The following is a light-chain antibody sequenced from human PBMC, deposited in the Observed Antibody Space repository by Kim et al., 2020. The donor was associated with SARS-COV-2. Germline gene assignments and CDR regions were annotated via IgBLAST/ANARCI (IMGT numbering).Light chain of an antibody. J-gene: IGKJ4*01. CDR1: QSVSSY. Sequence: FAPGERSTLSCRASQSVSSYLAWYQQKPGQAPRLLIYDASNRATGIPARFSGSGSGTDFTLTISSLEPEDFAVYYCQQRSNWPLTFGGGTKVDIK. CDR3: QQRSNWPLT. CDR2: DAS. V-gene: IGKV3-11*01.